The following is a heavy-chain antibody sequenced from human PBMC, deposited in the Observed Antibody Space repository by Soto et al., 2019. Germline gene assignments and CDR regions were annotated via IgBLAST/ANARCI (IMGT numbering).Heavy chain of an antibody. Sequence: QLQLQESGPGPVKPLETLSLTCTVSGGSISRIGYYWGWVRQPPGKGLEWIGSIYYNGVAHYSPSLETRLTISVDTSKNHFSLKLNSVTAADAAIYYCARQYGYNYGHIEHWGQGTVVTVSS. CDR3: ARQYGYNYGHIEH. CDR2: IYYNGVA. D-gene: IGHD5-18*01. V-gene: IGHV4-39*01. CDR1: GGSISRIGYY. J-gene: IGHJ4*02.